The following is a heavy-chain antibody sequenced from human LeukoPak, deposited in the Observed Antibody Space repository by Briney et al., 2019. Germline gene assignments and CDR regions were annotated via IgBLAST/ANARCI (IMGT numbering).Heavy chain of an antibody. J-gene: IGHJ4*02. CDR3: ARGPRRSSRSFGY. Sequence: SETLSLTCTVSGGSISSGSYYWSWIRQPPGKGLEWIGEINHSGSTNYNPSLKSRVTISVDTSKNQFSLKLSSVTAADTAVCYCARGPRRSSRSFGYWGQGTLVTVSS. CDR1: GGSISSGSYY. V-gene: IGHV4-39*07. CDR2: INHSGST. D-gene: IGHD6-13*01.